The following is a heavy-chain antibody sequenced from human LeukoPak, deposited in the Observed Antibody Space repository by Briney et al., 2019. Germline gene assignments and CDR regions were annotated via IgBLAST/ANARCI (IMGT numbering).Heavy chain of an antibody. CDR3: ARPTIDCSSTSCPRAIWFDP. D-gene: IGHD2-2*01. J-gene: IGHJ5*02. Sequence: SETLSLTCTVSGGSISSGGYYWGWIRQPPGKGLEWIGSIYYSGSTYYNPSLKSRVTISVDTSKNQFSLKLSSVTAADTAVYYCARPTIDCSSTSCPRAIWFDPWGQGTLVTVSS. CDR1: GGSISSGGYY. V-gene: IGHV4-39*01. CDR2: IYYSGST.